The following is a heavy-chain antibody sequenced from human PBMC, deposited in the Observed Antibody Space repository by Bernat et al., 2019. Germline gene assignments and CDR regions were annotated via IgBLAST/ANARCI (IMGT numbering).Heavy chain of an antibody. CDR1: GLTFRNYG. CDR3: VTDRSWGTLEH. Sequence: QVQLVESGGGVVQSGRSLRLSCIASGLTFRNYGMHWVRQAPGKGLEWVAMITYDANDRYFADSVRGRFTISRDNSKNTLYLQVNSLSPEDTAVYYCVTDRSWGTLEHWGQGTLLIVSS. V-gene: IGHV3-30*03. CDR2: ITYDANDR. J-gene: IGHJ1*01. D-gene: IGHD7-27*01.